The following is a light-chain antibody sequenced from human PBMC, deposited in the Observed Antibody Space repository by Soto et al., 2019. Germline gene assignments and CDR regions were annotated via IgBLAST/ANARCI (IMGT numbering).Light chain of an antibody. CDR2: WAS. V-gene: IGKV4-1*01. CDR3: QQYYSAPWT. J-gene: IGKJ1*01. CDR1: QSVLYSSNNKNY. Sequence: DIVMTQSPDSLAVSLGERATINCESSQSVLYSSNNKNYLAWYQQKPGQPPKLLIYWASTRESGVPDRFSGSGSGTDFTLTISSLQADDVAVYYCQQYYSAPWTFGQGTKVEIK.